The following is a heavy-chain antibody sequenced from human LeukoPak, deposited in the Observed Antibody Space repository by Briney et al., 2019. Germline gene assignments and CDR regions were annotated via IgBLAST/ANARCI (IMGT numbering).Heavy chain of an antibody. CDR2: VYNSGNS. J-gene: IGHJ4*02. V-gene: IGHV4-59*01. Sequence: SETLSHSCTVSGGSISGYYWSWIRQPPGKGLEWIGYVYNSGNSDYNPSLKSRVSISVDTSKNQLSLKLSSVTAADTAVYYCARAHSNKWRFDYWGQGLLVAVSS. D-gene: IGHD5-12*01. CDR3: ARAHSNKWRFDY. CDR1: GGSISGYY.